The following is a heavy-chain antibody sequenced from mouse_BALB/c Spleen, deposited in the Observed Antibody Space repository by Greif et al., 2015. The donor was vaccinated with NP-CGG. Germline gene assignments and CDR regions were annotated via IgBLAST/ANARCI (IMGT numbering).Heavy chain of an antibody. Sequence: EVKVVESGPSLVKPSQTLSLTCSVTGDSITSGYWNWIRKFPGNKLEYMGYISYSGSTYYNPSLKSRISITRDTSKNQYYLQLNSVTTEDTATYCCARYYYGSRAYAMDYWGQGTSVTVSS. CDR1: GDSITSGY. D-gene: IGHD1-1*01. CDR2: ISYSGST. J-gene: IGHJ4*01. CDR3: ARYYYGSRAYAMDY. V-gene: IGHV3-8*02.